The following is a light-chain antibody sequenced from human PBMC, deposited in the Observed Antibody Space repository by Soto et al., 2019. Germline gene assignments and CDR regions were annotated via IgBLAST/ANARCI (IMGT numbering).Light chain of an antibody. CDR2: DVS. V-gene: IGLV2-14*01. CDR1: GSDVGGYNY. J-gene: IGLJ1*01. Sequence: QSVLTQPASVSGSPGQSITISCTGTGSDVGGYNYVSWYQQHPGKAPKLMISDVSNRPSGVSNRFSGSKSGNTASLTISGLQAEDEADYYCSSYTSSSTDVFGTGTKLTVL. CDR3: SSYTSSSTDV.